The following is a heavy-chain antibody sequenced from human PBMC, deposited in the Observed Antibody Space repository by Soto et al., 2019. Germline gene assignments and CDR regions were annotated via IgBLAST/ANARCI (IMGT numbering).Heavy chain of an antibody. D-gene: IGHD2-15*01. CDR3: TRDCSGGSCYPRAHYSYYGMDV. Sequence: DVQLVESGGGLVKPGGSLRLSCEASGFSFSYAWMSWVRQAPGKGLEWVGRVKSKIDGGTTDYAAPVKGRFTISRDDSKTTVYLQMISLHTEDTAVYYCTRDCSGGSCYPRAHYSYYGMDVWGPGTTVTVSS. J-gene: IGHJ6*02. CDR1: GFSFSYAW. CDR2: VKSKIDGGTT. V-gene: IGHV3-15*01.